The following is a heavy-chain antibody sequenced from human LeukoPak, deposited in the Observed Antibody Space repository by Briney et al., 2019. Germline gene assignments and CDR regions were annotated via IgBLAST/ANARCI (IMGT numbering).Heavy chain of an antibody. CDR2: IDWDDDK. V-gene: IGHV2-70*01. J-gene: IGHJ6*02. Sequence: SGPTLVNPTQTLTLTCTFSGFSLSTRGMCVSWIRQAPGKALEWLALIDWDDDKYYSTSLKTRLTISKDTSKNQVVLTMTNMDPVDTATYYCARLRGYCSSTSCYSYYYYGMDVWGQGTTVTVSS. D-gene: IGHD2-2*01. CDR1: GFSLSTRGMC. CDR3: ARLRGYCSSTSCYSYYYYGMDV.